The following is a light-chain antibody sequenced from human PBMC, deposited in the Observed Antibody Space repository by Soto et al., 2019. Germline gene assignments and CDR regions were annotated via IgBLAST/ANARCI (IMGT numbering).Light chain of an antibody. CDR3: QQYNISPWK. CDR2: DAS. V-gene: IGKV1-5*01. CDR1: QSISTW. J-gene: IGKJ1*01. Sequence: DIQMTQSPSPLSASVGYRFTITCRASQSISTWLAWYQQKPGKAPKLLIYDASSLESGVPSRLSGSGSGTEFTLTISSLQPDDFATYYCQQYNISPWKCGQGNKGDIK.